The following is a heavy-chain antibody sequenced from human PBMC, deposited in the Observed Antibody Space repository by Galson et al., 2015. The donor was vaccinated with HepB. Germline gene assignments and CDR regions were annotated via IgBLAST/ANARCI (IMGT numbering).Heavy chain of an antibody. J-gene: IGHJ4*02. CDR2: IIPIFGTA. D-gene: IGHD5-12*01. Sequence: SVKVSCKASGGTFSSYAISWVRQAPGQGLEWMGGIIPIFGTANYAQKFQGRVTITADESTSTAYMELSSLRSEDTAVYYCARMAGLRGYSGYDVDYWGQGTLVTVSS. CDR1: GGTFSSYA. CDR3: ARMAGLRGYSGYDVDY. V-gene: IGHV1-69*13.